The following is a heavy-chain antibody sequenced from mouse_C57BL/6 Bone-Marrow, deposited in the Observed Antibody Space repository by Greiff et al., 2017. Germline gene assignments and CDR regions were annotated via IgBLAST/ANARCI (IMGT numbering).Heavy chain of an antibody. CDR1: GFTFSDYY. Sequence: EVKLVESGGGLVQPGGSLKLSCAASGFTFSDYYMYWVRQTPEKRLEWVAYISNGGGSTYYPDTVKGRFTISRDNAKNTLYLQMSRLKSEDTAMYYCARTTVVAHYYAMDYWGQGTSVTVSS. V-gene: IGHV5-12*01. D-gene: IGHD1-1*01. CDR2: ISNGGGST. J-gene: IGHJ4*01. CDR3: ARTTVVAHYYAMDY.